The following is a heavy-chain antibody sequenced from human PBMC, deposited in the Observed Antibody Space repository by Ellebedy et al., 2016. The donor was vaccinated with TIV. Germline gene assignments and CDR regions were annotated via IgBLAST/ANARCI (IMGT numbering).Heavy chain of an antibody. D-gene: IGHD3-9*01. V-gene: IGHV3-23*01. Sequence: GGSLRLSXAASGFTFSSYAMSWVRQAPGKGLEWVSAISGSGGSTYYADSVKGRFTISRDNSKNTLYLQMNSLRAEDTAVYYCAKDLYYDILTSYGMDVWGQGTTVTVSS. CDR3: AKDLYYDILTSYGMDV. J-gene: IGHJ6*02. CDR2: ISGSGGST. CDR1: GFTFSSYA.